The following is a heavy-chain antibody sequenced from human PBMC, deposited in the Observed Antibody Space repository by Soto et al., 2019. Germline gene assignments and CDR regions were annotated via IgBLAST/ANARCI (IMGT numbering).Heavy chain of an antibody. CDR2: ISAHNGNT. D-gene: IGHD1-1*01. J-gene: IGHJ4*02. CDR3: ARGRYGDY. Sequence: QVHLVQSGAEVKKPGASVKVSCKASGYTFTSYGITWVRQAPGQGLEWMGWISAHNGNTGYAQKRQGRVIVTRDTSTSTAYMELRSLRSDDTAVYCCARGRYGDYWGQGAMVTVSS. V-gene: IGHV1-18*01. CDR1: GYTFTSYG.